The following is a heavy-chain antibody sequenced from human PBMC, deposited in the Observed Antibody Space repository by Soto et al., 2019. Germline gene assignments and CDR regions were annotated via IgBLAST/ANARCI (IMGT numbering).Heavy chain of an antibody. V-gene: IGHV5-10-1*01. J-gene: IGHJ4*02. D-gene: IGHD2-2*01. CDR1: GYSFTAYW. CDR2: IDPSDSYV. Sequence: PGESLKISCQASGYSFTAYWITWVRQMPGKGLEWMAMIDPSDSYVDYSPSFRGHVTFSVDRSITTVYLQWNSLKASDSAMYFCTRRASSSFYHFDFWGQGALVTVSS. CDR3: TRRASSSFYHFDF.